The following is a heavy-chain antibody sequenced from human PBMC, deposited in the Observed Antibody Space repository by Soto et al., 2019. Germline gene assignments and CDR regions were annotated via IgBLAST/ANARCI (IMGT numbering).Heavy chain of an antibody. Sequence: SETLSLTCTVSGGSISSYYWSWIRQPPGKGLEWIGYIYYSGSTNYNPSIKSRVTISVDTSKNQFSLKLSSVTAADTAVYYCVRYWQEDIVATWGYYYYYMDVWGKGTTVTVSS. J-gene: IGHJ6*03. D-gene: IGHD5-12*01. CDR2: IYYSGST. CDR1: GGSISSYY. CDR3: VRYWQEDIVATWGYYYYYMDV. V-gene: IGHV4-59*08.